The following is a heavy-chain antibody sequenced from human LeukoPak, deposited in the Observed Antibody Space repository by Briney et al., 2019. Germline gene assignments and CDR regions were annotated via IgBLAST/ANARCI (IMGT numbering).Heavy chain of an antibody. CDR3: ARTIYDDYGGPFYFDY. Sequence: ASVKVSCKTSGYTFTGYYMHWVRQAPGQGLEWMGWINPNFGGTDYAQKFQGRVTMTRDTSISTAYMELSRLTSDDTAAYYCARTIYDDYGGPFYFDYWGQGTLVTVSS. CDR1: GYTFTGYY. J-gene: IGHJ4*02. D-gene: IGHD4-23*01. V-gene: IGHV1-2*02. CDR2: INPNFGGT.